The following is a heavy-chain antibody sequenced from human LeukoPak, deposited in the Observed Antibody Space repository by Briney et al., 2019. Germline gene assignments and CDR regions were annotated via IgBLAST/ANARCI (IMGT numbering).Heavy chain of an antibody. Sequence: SETLSLTCTVSGGSISSYYWSWIRQPPGKGLEWIGYIYYSGSTNYNPSLKSRVAISVDTSRNQFSLKLSSVTAADTGVYYCATLPFRGPRRVISCWGRGIPVTVSS. D-gene: IGHD3-10*01. J-gene: IGHJ4*02. V-gene: IGHV4-59*01. CDR2: IYYSGST. CDR1: GGSISSYY. CDR3: ATLPFRGPRRVISC.